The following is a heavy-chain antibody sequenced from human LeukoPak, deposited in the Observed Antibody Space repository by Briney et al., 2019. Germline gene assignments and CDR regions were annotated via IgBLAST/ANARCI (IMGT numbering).Heavy chain of an antibody. CDR3: ARDYCGGDCYVDY. V-gene: IGHV3-33*01. CDR1: GFTFSSHG. D-gene: IGHD2-21*02. CDR2: LWYDGRTK. Sequence: GGSLRLSCAASGFTFSSHGMHWVRQAPGKGVEWVAVLWYDGRTKYYAESVKGRFTISRDNSKNTLYLQMNSLRAEDTAVYYCARDYCGGDCYVDYWGQGTLVTVSS. J-gene: IGHJ4*02.